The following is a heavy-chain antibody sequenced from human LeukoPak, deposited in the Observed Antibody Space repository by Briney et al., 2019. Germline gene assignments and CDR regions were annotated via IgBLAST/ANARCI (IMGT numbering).Heavy chain of an antibody. CDR3: AFSSGWYFDY. CDR2: INPNNGDT. D-gene: IGHD6-19*01. V-gene: IGHV1-2*06. Sequence: ASVKVSCKASGYTFTGHYMHWVRQAPGQGLEWMGRINPNNGDTNYAQKFQGRVTMTRDTSINTAYMELSRLRSEDTAVYYCAFSSGWYFDYWGQGTLVTVSS. J-gene: IGHJ4*02. CDR1: GYTFTGHY.